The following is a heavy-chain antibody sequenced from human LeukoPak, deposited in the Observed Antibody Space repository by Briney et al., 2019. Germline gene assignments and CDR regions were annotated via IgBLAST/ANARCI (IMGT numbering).Heavy chain of an antibody. D-gene: IGHD3-9*01. CDR2: IGNDGSDT. J-gene: IGHJ4*02. CDR1: RFTFSSYW. Sequence: GGSLRLSCAASRFTFSSYWFHWVRQAPGKGLVWVSRIGNDGSDTIYADSVKGRFTISRDNAKSTLYLQMNSLRAEDTAVYYCARGYYDILTGYGTPFDYWGQGTLVTVSS. V-gene: IGHV3-74*01. CDR3: ARGYYDILTGYGTPFDY.